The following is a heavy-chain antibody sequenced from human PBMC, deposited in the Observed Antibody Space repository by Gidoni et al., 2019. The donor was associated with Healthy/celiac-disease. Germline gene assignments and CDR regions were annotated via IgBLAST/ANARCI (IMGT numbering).Heavy chain of an antibody. J-gene: IGHJ5*02. CDR2: IRCSGGST. D-gene: IGHD3-10*01. CDR3: AKDYLFRGGGFDP. Sequence: EVQLLESGGGLVQPGGSLRLSCAASGFTFSSYAMSWVRQAPGKGLGWVSDIRCSGGSTYDADSVKGRFTITRDNSKNTLYLQMNSLRAEDTAVYYCAKDYLFRGGGFDPWGQGTLVTVSS. V-gene: IGHV3-23*01. CDR1: GFTFSSYA.